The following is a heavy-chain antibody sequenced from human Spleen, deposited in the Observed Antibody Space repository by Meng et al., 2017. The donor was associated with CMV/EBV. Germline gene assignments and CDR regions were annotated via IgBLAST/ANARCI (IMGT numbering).Heavy chain of an antibody. J-gene: IGHJ4*02. CDR3: AKSGVPRRLVGYHLDY. CDR1: GFTFSSFA. CDR2: VSGSGGAT. Sequence: GESLKISCAASGFTFSSFAMNWVRQAPGKGLEWVSVVSGSGGATVYRDSVEGRLTISRDNSRNTVYLHMNGLRAEDTAIYYCAKSGVPRRLVGYHLDYWGRGTLVTVSS. D-gene: IGHD2-15*01. V-gene: IGHV3-23*01.